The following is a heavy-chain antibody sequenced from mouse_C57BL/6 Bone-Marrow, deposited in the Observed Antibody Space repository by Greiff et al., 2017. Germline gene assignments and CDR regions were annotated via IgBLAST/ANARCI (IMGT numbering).Heavy chain of an antibody. CDR1: GYTFTSYW. Sequence: VQLQQSGAELVRPGSSVKLSCKASGYTFTSYWMHWVKQRPIQGLEWIGNIDPSDSETHYNQKFKDKATLTVDKSSSTAYMQLRRLTSEDSAVYYCARWGNYDYFDYWGQGTTLTVSS. J-gene: IGHJ2*01. CDR3: ARWGNYDYFDY. D-gene: IGHD2-1*01. V-gene: IGHV1-52*01. CDR2: IDPSDSET.